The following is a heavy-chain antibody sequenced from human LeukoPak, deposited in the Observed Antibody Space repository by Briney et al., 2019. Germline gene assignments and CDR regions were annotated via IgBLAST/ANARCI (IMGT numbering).Heavy chain of an antibody. V-gene: IGHV3-74*01. Sequence: GGSLRLSCAASGFTFSNYWMHWVRQAPGKGLVWVSRINSDGSGRNYADSVKGRFTISRDNAKNTLYLQMNSLRAEDTAVYYCARACSHRLAAGGDYWAGGPLVTVSS. CDR3: ARACSHRLAAGGDY. CDR2: INSDGSGR. CDR1: GFTFSNYW. D-gene: IGHD6-13*01. J-gene: IGHJ4*02.